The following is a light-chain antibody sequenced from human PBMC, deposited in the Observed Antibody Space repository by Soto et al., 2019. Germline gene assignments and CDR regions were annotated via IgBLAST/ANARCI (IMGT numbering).Light chain of an antibody. Sequence: SSELTQPPSVSVAPGKTARITCGGNNIGSKSVHWYQQKPGQAPVLVIYYDSDRPSGIPERSSGSNSGNTATLTISRVEAGDEADYYCQVWDSSSDHYVFGTGTKLTVL. CDR2: YDS. V-gene: IGLV3-21*04. J-gene: IGLJ1*01. CDR1: NIGSKS. CDR3: QVWDSSSDHYV.